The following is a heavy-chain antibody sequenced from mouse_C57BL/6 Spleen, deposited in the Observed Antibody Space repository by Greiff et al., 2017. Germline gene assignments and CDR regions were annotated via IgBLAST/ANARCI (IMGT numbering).Heavy chain of an antibody. V-gene: IGHV1-39*01. CDR3: ARGLLKGYFDY. CDR2: INPNYGTT. D-gene: IGHD2-3*01. J-gene: IGHJ2*01. CDR1: GYSFTDYN. Sequence: EVKLQQSGPELVKPGASVKISCKASGYSFTDYNMNWVKQSNGKSLEWIGVINPNYGTTSYNQKFKGKATLTVDQSSSTASMQLNSLTSEDSSVYSCARGLLKGYFDYWGQGTTLTVSS.